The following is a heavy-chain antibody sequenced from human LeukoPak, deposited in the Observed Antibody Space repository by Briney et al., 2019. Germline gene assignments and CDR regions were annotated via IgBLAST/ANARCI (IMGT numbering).Heavy chain of an antibody. Sequence: ASVKVSCKASGYTLTSYAMHWVRQAPGQRLEWMGWINAGNGNTKYSQKFQGRVTITRDTSASTAYMELSSLRSEDTAVYYCARVSSGDPRFIWFDPWGQGTLVTVSS. J-gene: IGHJ5*02. D-gene: IGHD7-27*01. CDR1: GYTLTSYA. CDR2: INAGNGNT. V-gene: IGHV1-3*01. CDR3: ARVSSGDPRFIWFDP.